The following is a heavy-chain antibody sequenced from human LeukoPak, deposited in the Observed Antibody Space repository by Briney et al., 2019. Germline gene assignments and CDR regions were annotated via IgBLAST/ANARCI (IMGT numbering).Heavy chain of an antibody. CDR2: VNEDESKK. V-gene: IGHV3-7*03. CDR1: GFSFSTYW. CDR3: ANSHYCSSTSCSYNWFDP. D-gene: IGHD2-2*01. J-gene: IGHJ5*02. Sequence: GSLRLSCAASGFSFSTYWMSWVRQAPGKGLEWVACVNEDESKKYYVDSVKGRFTISRDNSKNTLYLQMNSLRAEDTAVYYCANSHYCSSTSCSYNWFDPWGQGTLVTVSS.